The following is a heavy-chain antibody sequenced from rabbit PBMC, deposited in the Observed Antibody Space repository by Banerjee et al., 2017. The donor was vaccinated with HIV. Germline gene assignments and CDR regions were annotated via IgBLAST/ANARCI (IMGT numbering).Heavy chain of an antibody. Sequence: QEQLVEYGGDLVQPEGSLTLTCKASGLDFSSSYWICWVRQAPGKGLEWIACTYDGSSGSTYYASWAKGRFTISKSSSTTVTLQMTSLTAADTATYFCASWDGYAGYPYAYNLWGPGTLVTVS. CDR2: TYDGSSGST. D-gene: IGHD6-1*01. CDR3: ASWDGYAGYPYAYNL. V-gene: IGHV1S45*01. CDR1: GLDFSSSYW. J-gene: IGHJ4*01.